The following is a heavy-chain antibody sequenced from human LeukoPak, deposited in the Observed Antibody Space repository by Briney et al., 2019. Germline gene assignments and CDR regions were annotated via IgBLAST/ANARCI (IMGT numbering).Heavy chain of an antibody. V-gene: IGHV4-39*07. CDR3: ARERSSYGAFEI. J-gene: IGHJ3*02. CDR2: IYYSGST. CDR1: GASIGIGSNY. Sequence: SETLSLTCAVSGASIGIGSNYWGWVRQPPGKGLEWIASIYYSGSTYYNPSLKSRVTIFRDTFKNQFSLNLRSVTAADTAVYYCARERSSYGAFEIWGQGTMVTVSS. D-gene: IGHD5-18*01.